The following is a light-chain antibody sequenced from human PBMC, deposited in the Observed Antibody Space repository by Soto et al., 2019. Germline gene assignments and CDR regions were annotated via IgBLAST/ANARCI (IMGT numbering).Light chain of an antibody. CDR2: KAS. V-gene: IGKV1-5*03. J-gene: IGKJ4*01. CDR1: QSISSW. Sequence: DIQMTQSPSTLSASAGDRVTITCRASQSISSWLAWYQQKPGKAPKLLIYKASSLESGVPSRFSGSGSVTEFTLTISSLQPDDFATYYCQHYNTYPLTFGGGTKVEIK. CDR3: QHYNTYPLT.